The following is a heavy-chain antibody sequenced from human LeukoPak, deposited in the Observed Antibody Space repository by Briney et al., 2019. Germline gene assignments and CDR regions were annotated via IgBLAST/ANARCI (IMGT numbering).Heavy chain of an antibody. J-gene: IGHJ4*02. CDR1: GGSFSGYY. CDR2: INHSGST. CDR3: ARDGMVGATTLSY. Sequence: SETLSLTCAVYGGSFSGYYWSWIRQPPGKGLEWIGEINHSGSTNYNPSLKSRVTISVDTSKNQFSLKLSSVTAADTAVYYCARDGMVGATTLSYWGQGTLVTVSS. D-gene: IGHD1-26*01. V-gene: IGHV4-34*01.